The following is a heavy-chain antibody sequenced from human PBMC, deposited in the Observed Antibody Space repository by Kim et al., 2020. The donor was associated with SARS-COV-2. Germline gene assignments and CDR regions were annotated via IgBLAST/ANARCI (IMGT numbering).Heavy chain of an antibody. CDR1: GFTFGTYG. Sequence: GGSLRLSCVASGFTFGTYGIHWVRQAPGKGLEWVAVIWYDGSNAYYADSVKGRFTISRDNSKRTIYLQMNSLRAEDTAVYFCARDRNTATTRYYNMDVWGKGTTVTVSS. D-gene: IGHD4-17*01. V-gene: IGHV3-33*01. CDR3: ARDRNTATTRYYNMDV. J-gene: IGHJ6*03. CDR2: IWYDGSNA.